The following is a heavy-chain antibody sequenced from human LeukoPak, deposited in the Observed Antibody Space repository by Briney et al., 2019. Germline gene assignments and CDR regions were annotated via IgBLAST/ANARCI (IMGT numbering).Heavy chain of an antibody. Sequence: GGSLRLSCAASGFTFSNAWMSWVRQAPGKGPEWVGRIKSKTDGGTTDYAAPVKGRFTISRDDSKNTLYLQMNSLKTEDTAVYYCTTDGGGYYYGSGSQYYFDPWGQGTLVTVSS. D-gene: IGHD3-10*01. J-gene: IGHJ5*02. CDR1: GFTFSNAW. CDR2: IKSKTDGGTT. CDR3: TTDGGGYYYGSGSQYYFDP. V-gene: IGHV3-15*01.